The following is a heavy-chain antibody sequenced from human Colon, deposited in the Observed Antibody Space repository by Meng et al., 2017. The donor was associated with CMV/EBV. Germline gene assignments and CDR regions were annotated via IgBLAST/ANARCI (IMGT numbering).Heavy chain of an antibody. CDR1: CYTFTNDG. J-gene: IGHJ1*01. V-gene: IGHV1-18*01. CDR2: ISAYTGDT. Sequence: QVWLGKFGAEMKKPGTSVKCSCKASCYTFTNDGISWVRQAPGQGLEWIGWISAYTGDTYYAQKFQGRVTMTTDTSTSTAYMELRSLRSDDTAVYYCVRESQSGSYIYLQHWGQGTLVTVSS. D-gene: IGHD1-26*01. CDR3: VRESQSGSYIYLQH.